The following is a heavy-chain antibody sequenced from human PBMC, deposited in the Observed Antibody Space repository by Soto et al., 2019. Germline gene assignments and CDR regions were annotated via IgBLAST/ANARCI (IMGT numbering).Heavy chain of an antibody. Sequence: EVQLGESGGGLIPPGGSLRLSCAASGFLVNSAYMTWVRQAPGKGLEWLSMINSDGSTLYAESVKGRFTISRDNSKNRLDLQMNSLRAEDTAMYYCARSGYSFAWGYWGQGTLVIVTS. V-gene: IGHV3-53*01. CDR1: GFLVNSAY. D-gene: IGHD5-18*01. CDR3: ARSGYSFAWGY. CDR2: INSDGST. J-gene: IGHJ4*02.